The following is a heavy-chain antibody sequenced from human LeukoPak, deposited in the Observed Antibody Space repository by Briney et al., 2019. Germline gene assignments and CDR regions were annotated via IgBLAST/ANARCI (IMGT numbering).Heavy chain of an antibody. V-gene: IGHV3-7*03. CDR2: IKQDGSEK. CDR3: ARGIRYCSSTSCSTQYYFDY. D-gene: IGHD2-2*01. J-gene: IGHJ4*02. CDR1: GFTFSSCW. Sequence: PGGSLRLSCAASGFTFSSCWMTWVRQAPGKGLEWVANIKQDGSEKYYVDSVKGRFTISRDNAKNSLYLQMNSLRAEDTAVYYCARGIRYCSSTSCSTQYYFDYWGQGTLVTVSS.